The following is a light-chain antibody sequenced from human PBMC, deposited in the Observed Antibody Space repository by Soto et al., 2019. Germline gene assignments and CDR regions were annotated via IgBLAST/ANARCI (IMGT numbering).Light chain of an antibody. Sequence: QSVLTQPPSASGSPGQSVAISCTGTTSDVGGYNYVSWYQQHPGKAPKLIIYDVSKRPSGVPDRFSGSKSGNTASLTVPGLQGEDEADYYCSSYVASNTLAFGGGTKVTVL. V-gene: IGLV2-8*01. J-gene: IGLJ2*01. CDR1: TSDVGGYNY. CDR2: DVS. CDR3: SSYVASNTLA.